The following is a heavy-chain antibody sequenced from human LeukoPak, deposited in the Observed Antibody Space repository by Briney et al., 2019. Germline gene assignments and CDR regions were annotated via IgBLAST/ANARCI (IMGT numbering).Heavy chain of an antibody. CDR1: GFTFSSYA. Sequence: GGSLRLSCAASGFTFSSYAMSWVRQAPGKGLEWVSAISGSGGSTHYADSAKGRFTISRDNSKNTVYLQMNSLRAEDTAVYYCAKARYSSSWWVVDYWGQGTLVTVSS. V-gene: IGHV3-23*01. CDR2: ISGSGGST. CDR3: AKARYSSSWWVVDY. D-gene: IGHD6-6*01. J-gene: IGHJ4*02.